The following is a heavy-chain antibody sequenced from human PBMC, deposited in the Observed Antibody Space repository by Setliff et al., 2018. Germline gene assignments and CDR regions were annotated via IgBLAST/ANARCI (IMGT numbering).Heavy chain of an antibody. V-gene: IGHV1-69*13. J-gene: IGHJ3*02. Sequence: SVKVSCKASGDTFSTYALSWVRQAPGQGLEWMGGIIPMFRTGKYAQKFQGRVTITADESTSTAYMELSSLRPEDTAVYYCARDLNRWFGEFAFDIWGQGTMVTVSS. CDR1: GDTFSTYA. D-gene: IGHD3-10*01. CDR2: IIPMFRTG. CDR3: ARDLNRWFGEFAFDI.